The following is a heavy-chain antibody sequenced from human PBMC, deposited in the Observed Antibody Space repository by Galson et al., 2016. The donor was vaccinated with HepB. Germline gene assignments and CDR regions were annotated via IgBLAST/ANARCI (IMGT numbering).Heavy chain of an antibody. D-gene: IGHD3-10*01. CDR1: GGSISSGGYY. CDR3: ENWF. V-gene: IGHV4-31*09. Sequence: LSLTCTVSGGSISSGGYYWTWIRQHPGKGLEWIGETFVDGNTHYHPSLTSRITISVYKSKNQLSLKLMSVTAADTEVSFRENWF. CDR2: TFVDGNT. J-gene: IGHJ5*01.